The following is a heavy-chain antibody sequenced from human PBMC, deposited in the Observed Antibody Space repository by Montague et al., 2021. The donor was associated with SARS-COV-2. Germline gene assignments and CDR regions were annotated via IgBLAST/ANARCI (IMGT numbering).Heavy chain of an antibody. D-gene: IGHD3-10*01. V-gene: IGHV4-39*01. CDR3: ARQNRGLWFGEWLFDY. CDR1: GGSISNIGYY. CDR2: IFYSGNS. J-gene: IGHJ4*02. Sequence: SETLSLTCTVSGGSISNIGYYWGWIRQPPGKGLEWIGSIFYSGNSYYNPSLKSRVSISVATSRSQFSLKVNSVTAADTAVYYCARQNRGLWFGEWLFDYWGQGVLVTVSS.